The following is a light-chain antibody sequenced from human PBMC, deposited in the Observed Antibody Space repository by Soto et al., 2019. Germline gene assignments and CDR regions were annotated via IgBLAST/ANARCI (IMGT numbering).Light chain of an antibody. CDR2: SNN. CDR3: QSYDNSLSAYA. V-gene: IGLV1-40*01. J-gene: IGLJ1*01. Sequence: QSVLTQPPSVSGAPGQRVTISCTGSSSNIGAGFDVHWYQQLPRTAPKLLIYSNNNRPSGVPDRFSVSRSATSASLAITGLQAADEADYYCQSYDNSLSAYAFGPGTKLTVL. CDR1: SSNIGAGFD.